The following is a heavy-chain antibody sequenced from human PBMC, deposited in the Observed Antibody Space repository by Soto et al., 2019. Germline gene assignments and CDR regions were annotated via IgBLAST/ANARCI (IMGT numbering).Heavy chain of an antibody. V-gene: IGHV3-21*06. D-gene: IGHD6-6*01. J-gene: IGHJ4*02. CDR1: GLIFSGHS. Sequence: GGALRLTCVASGLIFSGHSFSWVRQAPGKGLEWVSSISIVPNSMYYADSVKGRFTISRDNAKNTMYLEMDSLRVEDTAVYFCARELQSSTEGHWGKGTVVTVSS. CDR2: ISIVPNSM. CDR3: ARELQSSTEGH.